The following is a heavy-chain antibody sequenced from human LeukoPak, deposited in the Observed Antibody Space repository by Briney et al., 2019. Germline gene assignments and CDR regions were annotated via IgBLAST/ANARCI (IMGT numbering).Heavy chain of an antibody. CDR2: INPSGGST. J-gene: IGHJ3*02. V-gene: IGHV1-46*01. CDR3: ATLRGSTGEDAFDI. Sequence: GASVKVSCKASGYTFTSYYVHWVRQAPGQGLEWMGIINPSGGSTSYAQKFQGRVTMTRDTSTSTVYMELSSLRSEGTAVYYCATLRGSTGEDAFDIWGQGTMVTVSS. D-gene: IGHD1-26*01. CDR1: GYTFTSYY.